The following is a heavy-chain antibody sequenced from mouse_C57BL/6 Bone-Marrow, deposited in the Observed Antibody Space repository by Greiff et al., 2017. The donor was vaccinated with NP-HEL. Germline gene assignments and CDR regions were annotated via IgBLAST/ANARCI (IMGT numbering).Heavy chain of an antibody. Sequence: VQLQQPGAELVMPGASVKLSCKASGYTFTSYWMHWVKQRPGQGLAWIGEIDPSDSYTNYNQKFKGKSTLTVDKSSSTAYMQLSSLTSEDSAVYYCARSGDDYYGSSYDYWGQGTTLTVSS. CDR1: GYTFTSYW. CDR3: ARSGDDYYGSSYDY. J-gene: IGHJ2*01. CDR2: IDPSDSYT. V-gene: IGHV1-69*01. D-gene: IGHD1-1*01.